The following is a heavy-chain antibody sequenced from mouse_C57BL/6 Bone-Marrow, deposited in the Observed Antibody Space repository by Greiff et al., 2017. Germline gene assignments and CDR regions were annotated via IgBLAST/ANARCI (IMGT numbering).Heavy chain of an antibody. V-gene: IGHV1-64*01. CDR1: GYTFTSYW. CDR3: ARGESVVDD. CDR2: ISPNSGST. Sequence: QVQLQQPGAELVKPGASVKLSCKASGYTFTSYWMHWVKQRPGQGLEWIGIISPNSGSTNYNEKFKSKATLPVDKSSSTAYLQRSSLTSEDSAVYYYARGESVVDDWGTGTTVTVTS. J-gene: IGHJ1*03.